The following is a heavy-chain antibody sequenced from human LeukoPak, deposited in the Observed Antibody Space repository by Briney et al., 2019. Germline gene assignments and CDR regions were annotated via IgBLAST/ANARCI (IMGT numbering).Heavy chain of an antibody. CDR3: AKWAGKWFGELVGHYFDY. CDR1: GFTFSSYA. J-gene: IGHJ4*02. Sequence: GGSLRLSCAASGFTFSSYAMSWVRQAPGKGLEWVSAISGSGGSTYYADSVKGRFTISRDNSKNTLYLQMNSLRAEDTAVYYCAKWAGKWFGELVGHYFDYWGQGTLVTVSS. V-gene: IGHV3-23*01. CDR2: ISGSGGST. D-gene: IGHD3-10*01.